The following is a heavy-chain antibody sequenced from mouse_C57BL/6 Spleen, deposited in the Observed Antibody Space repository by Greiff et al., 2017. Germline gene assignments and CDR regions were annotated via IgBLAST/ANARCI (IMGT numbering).Heavy chain of an antibody. CDR3: ARREDYYDYDPYAMDY. J-gene: IGHJ4*01. CDR1: GYTFTDYY. D-gene: IGHD2-4*01. CDR2: INPNNGGT. V-gene: IGHV1-26*01. Sequence: EVQLQQSGPELVKPGASVKISCKASGYTFTDYYMNWVKQSHGKSLEWIGDINPNNGGTSYNQKFKGKATLTVDKSSSTAYMELRSLTSEDSAVXYCARREDYYDYDPYAMDYWGQGTSVTVSS.